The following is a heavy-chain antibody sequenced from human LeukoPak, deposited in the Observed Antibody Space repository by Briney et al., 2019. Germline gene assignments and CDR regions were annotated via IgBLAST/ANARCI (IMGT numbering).Heavy chain of an antibody. D-gene: IGHD4-17*01. J-gene: IGHJ4*02. CDR3: AGTTVTTYFDY. CDR2: IYYSGST. CDR1: GGSVSSGSYY. V-gene: IGHV4-61*01. Sequence: SETLSLTCTVSGGSVSSGSYYWSWIRQPPGKGLEWIGYIYYSGSTNYNPSLKSRVTISVDTSKNQFSLKLSSVTAADTAVYYCAGTTVTTYFDYWGQGTPVTVSS.